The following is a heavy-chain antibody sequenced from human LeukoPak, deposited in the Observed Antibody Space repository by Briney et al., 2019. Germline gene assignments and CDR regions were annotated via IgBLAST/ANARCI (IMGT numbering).Heavy chain of an antibody. J-gene: IGHJ4*02. Sequence: GASVKVSCKASGYTFTGYYMHWVRQAPGQGPEWMGWINPNSGGTNYAQKFQGRVTMTRDTSISTAYMELSRLRSDDTAVYYCARDAYYYDSSGHTTIDYWGQGTLVTVSS. D-gene: IGHD3-22*01. CDR1: GYTFTGYY. V-gene: IGHV1-2*02. CDR3: ARDAYYYDSSGHTTIDY. CDR2: INPNSGGT.